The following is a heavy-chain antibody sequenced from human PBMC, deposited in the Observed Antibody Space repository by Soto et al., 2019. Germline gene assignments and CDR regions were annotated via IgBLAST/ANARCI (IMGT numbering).Heavy chain of an antibody. D-gene: IGHD1-1*01. Sequence: EVQLVESGGGLVQPGGSLRLSCAASGFSLYNYAMDWVRQAPGQGLEWVSYISLSSANIHYADSVRGRFTVSRDNAKNSLYPQMNSLRAEDTAVYYCVSDPSRGNEWARYVDLWGRGTLVTVSS. CDR3: VSDPSRGNEWARYVDL. J-gene: IGHJ2*01. CDR2: ISLSSANI. CDR1: GFSLYNYA. V-gene: IGHV3-48*01.